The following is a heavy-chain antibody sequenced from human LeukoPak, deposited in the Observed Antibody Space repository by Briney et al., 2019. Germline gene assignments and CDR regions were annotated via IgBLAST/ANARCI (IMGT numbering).Heavy chain of an antibody. CDR2: MNPNSGNT. V-gene: IGHV1-8*03. D-gene: IGHD6-13*01. J-gene: IGHJ5*02. CDR3: ARARRITIPYSSSWYGHNNWFDP. CDR1: GYTFTSYD. Sequence: ASVKVSCKASGYTFTSYDTNWVRQATGQGLEWMGWMNPNSGNTGYAQKFQGRVTITRNTSISTAYMELSSLRSEDTAVYYCARARRITIPYSSSWYGHNNWFDPWGQGTLVTVSS.